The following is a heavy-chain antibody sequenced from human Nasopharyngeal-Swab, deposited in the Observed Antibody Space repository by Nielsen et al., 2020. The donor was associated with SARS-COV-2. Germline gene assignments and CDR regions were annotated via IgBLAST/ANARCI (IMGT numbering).Heavy chain of an antibody. J-gene: IGHJ6*02. V-gene: IGHV4-34*01. CDR1: GGSFNGFY. Sequence: SETLSLTCSVSGGSFNGFYWNWIRQPPGKGLEWIGEINHNERTNYNPSLKSRVTMFVDTSNNQVSLKLSSVTAADTAVYFCARAGRVGDAFTGLDVWGQGTTVTVSS. D-gene: IGHD1-26*01. CDR3: ARAGRVGDAFTGLDV. CDR2: INHNERT.